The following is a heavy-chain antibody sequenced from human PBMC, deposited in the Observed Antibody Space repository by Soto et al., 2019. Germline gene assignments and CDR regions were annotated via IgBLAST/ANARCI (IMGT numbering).Heavy chain of an antibody. D-gene: IGHD4-4*01. J-gene: IGHJ4*02. CDR3: ARSPSWETTVTPYYFDY. CDR2: MNPKSANT. Sequence: QVQLVQSGAEVKKPGASVKVSCKASRYTFISYDINWVRQATGQGLEWMGWMNPKSANTGYEQNFQGRVTMTTTTSISTAYMELSSLRSDDTAVYYCARSPSWETTVTPYYFDYWGQGTLVTVSS. V-gene: IGHV1-8*01. CDR1: RYTFISYD.